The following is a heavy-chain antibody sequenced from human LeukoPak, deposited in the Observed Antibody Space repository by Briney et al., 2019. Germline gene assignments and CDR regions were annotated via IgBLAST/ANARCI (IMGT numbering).Heavy chain of an antibody. Sequence: PTETLSLTCTVSGGSISSYYWSWIRQPPGKGLEWIGYIYYSGSTSYNPSLNSRVTISLDTSKTQFSLNLSSVTAADTAVYYCARRESSVFFDYWGQGTLVTVPS. D-gene: IGHD5/OR15-5a*01. CDR1: GGSISSYY. J-gene: IGHJ4*02. V-gene: IGHV4-59*08. CDR2: IYYSGST. CDR3: ARRESSVFFDY.